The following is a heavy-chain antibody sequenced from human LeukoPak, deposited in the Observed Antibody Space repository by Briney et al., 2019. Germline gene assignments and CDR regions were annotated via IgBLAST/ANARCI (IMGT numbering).Heavy chain of an antibody. V-gene: IGHV4-59*08. CDR2: GHYSGTT. CDR1: GVSINSHY. Sequence: PSETLSLTCTVSGVSINSHYWSWIRQSPGKGLEWIAYGHYSGTTNYNPSLKSRVTISVDTSKNQFSLKLTSVSAADTAMYYCARHGTGTRYPLDYWGLRTLVTVSS. J-gene: IGHJ4*02. D-gene: IGHD3/OR15-3a*01. CDR3: ARHGTGTRYPLDY.